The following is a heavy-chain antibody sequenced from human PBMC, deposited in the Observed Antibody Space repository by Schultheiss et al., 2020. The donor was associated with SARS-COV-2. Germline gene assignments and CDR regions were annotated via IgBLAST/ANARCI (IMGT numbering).Heavy chain of an antibody. D-gene: IGHD4-17*01. Sequence: SQTLSLTCTVSGGSISSYYWSWIRQPAGKGLEWIGRIYTSGSTNYNPSLKSRVTISVDTSKNQFSLKLSSVTAADTAVYYCARQPGDYVHFYYYYYMDVWGKGTTVTVSS. CDR2: IYTSGST. CDR3: ARQPGDYVHFYYYYYMDV. V-gene: IGHV4-4*07. J-gene: IGHJ6*03. CDR1: GGSISSYY.